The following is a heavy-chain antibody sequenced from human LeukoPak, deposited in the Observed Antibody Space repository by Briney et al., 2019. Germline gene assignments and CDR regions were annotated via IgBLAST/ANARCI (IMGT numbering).Heavy chain of an antibody. CDR1: GGTFSSYA. CDR2: IIPILDIA. CDR3: ARGGAVEMATITVFDY. Sequence: SVKVSCKASGGTFSSYAISWVRQAPGQGLEWMGRIIPILDIANYAQKFQGRVSITADKSTSTAYMELSSLRSEDTAVYYCARGGAVEMATITVFDYWGQGTLVTVSS. V-gene: IGHV1-69*04. D-gene: IGHD5-24*01. J-gene: IGHJ4*02.